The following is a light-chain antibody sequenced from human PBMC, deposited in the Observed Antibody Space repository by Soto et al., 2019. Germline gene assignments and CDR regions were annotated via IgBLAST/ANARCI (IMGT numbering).Light chain of an antibody. V-gene: IGLV2-23*02. CDR3: CSYADTTSLFV. J-gene: IGLJ1*01. CDR1: NSDVGSFDL. CDR2: EVS. Sequence: QSALTQPDSVSGSPGQSITISCTGSNSDVGSFDLVSWFQQYPGKAPKLILYEVSKRPFGVSNRFSGSKSGYTASLTISGFQAEDEGDYYCCSYADTTSLFVFGTGTKVTV.